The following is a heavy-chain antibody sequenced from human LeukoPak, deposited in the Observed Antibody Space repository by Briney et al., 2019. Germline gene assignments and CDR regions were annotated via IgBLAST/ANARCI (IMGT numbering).Heavy chain of an antibody. D-gene: IGHD1-26*01. CDR1: GFTLRNTW. CDR2: INQDGSTK. J-gene: IGHJ4*02. V-gene: IGHV3-7*01. Sequence: PGGSLRLSCAASGFTLRNTWMAWVRQAPGKGLEWVANINQDGSTKHYVDSVKGRFTISRDNAKNSLYLQMNSLRAEDTAVYYCARDQSGSPDYWGQGTLVTVSS. CDR3: ARDQSGSPDY.